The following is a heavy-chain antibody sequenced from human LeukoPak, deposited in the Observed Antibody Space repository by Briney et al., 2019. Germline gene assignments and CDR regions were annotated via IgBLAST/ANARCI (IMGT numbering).Heavy chain of an antibody. CDR2: INPNGGST. D-gene: IGHD4-23*01. Sequence: GASVKVSCKASGYTFTSYSMHWVRRAPGQGLEWMGIINPNGGSTIYAQNFQGRVTMTRDTSASTVYMELSSLGSEDTAVYYCARTLKDSGNNFWGQGTLVTVSS. CDR3: ARTLKDSGNNF. J-gene: IGHJ4*02. CDR1: GYTFTSYS. V-gene: IGHV1-46*01.